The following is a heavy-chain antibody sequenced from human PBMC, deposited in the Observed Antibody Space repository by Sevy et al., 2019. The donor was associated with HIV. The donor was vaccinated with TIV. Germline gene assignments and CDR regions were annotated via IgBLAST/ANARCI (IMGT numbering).Heavy chain of an antibody. Sequence: GGSLRLSCAASGFTFSEFGMHWVRQAPGKGLEWVAVISHDGRNNIYNADSVKGRFTISRDNSKNTLYLQMNSLRADDTAIYYCARDRGEILRSAFKSWGQGTLVTVSS. CDR2: ISHDGRNNI. CDR1: GFTFSEFG. D-gene: IGHD3-10*01. J-gene: IGHJ5*02. CDR3: ARDRGEILRSAFKS. V-gene: IGHV3-30*04.